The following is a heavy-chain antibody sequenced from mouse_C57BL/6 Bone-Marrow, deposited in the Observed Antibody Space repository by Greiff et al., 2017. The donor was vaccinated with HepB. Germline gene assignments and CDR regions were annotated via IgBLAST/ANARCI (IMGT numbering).Heavy chain of an antibody. V-gene: IGHV7-3*01. CDR2: IRNKANGYTT. D-gene: IGHD2-4*01. Sequence: DVKLVESGGGLVQPGGSLSLSCAASGFTFTDYYMSWVRQPPGKALEWLGFIRNKANGYTTEYSASVKGRFTISRDNSQSILYLQMNALRAEGSATYYCARSGYDYSFAYWGQGTLVTVSA. CDR1: GFTFTDYY. CDR3: ARSGYDYSFAY. J-gene: IGHJ3*01.